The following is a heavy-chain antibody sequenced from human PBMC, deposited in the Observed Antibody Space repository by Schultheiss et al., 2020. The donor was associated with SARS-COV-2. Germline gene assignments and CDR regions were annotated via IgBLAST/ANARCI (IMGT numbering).Heavy chain of an antibody. CDR1: GGSISSGGYY. J-gene: IGHJ3*01. Sequence: SETLSLTCTVSGGSISSGGYYWSWIRQHPGKGLEWIGYIYYSGSTYYNPSLKSRLTISVDTSNNQFSLKLSSLTAADTAVYYCARRPYSYGYRDAYDVWGQGTMVTVSS. V-gene: IGHV4-31*03. CDR2: IYYSGST. CDR3: ARRPYSYGYRDAYDV. D-gene: IGHD5-18*01.